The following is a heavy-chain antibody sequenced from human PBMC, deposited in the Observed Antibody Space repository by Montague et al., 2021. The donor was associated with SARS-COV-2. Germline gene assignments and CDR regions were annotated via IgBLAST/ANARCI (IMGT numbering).Heavy chain of an antibody. Sequence: SLRLSCVASGFTFSSYWMSWFRQAPGKGLEWVANIKQDGSEKYYVDSVKGRFTISRDNVKNSLYLQMNSLRAEDTAVYYCARDSYGSGTYYYYYGMDVWGQGTTVTVSS. J-gene: IGHJ6*02. V-gene: IGHV3-7*01. CDR1: GFTFSSYW. D-gene: IGHD3-10*01. CDR2: IKQDGSEK. CDR3: ARDSYGSGTYYYYYGMDV.